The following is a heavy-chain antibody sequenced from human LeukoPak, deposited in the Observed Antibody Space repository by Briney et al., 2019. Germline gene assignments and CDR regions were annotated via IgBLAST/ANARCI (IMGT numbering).Heavy chain of an antibody. D-gene: IGHD1-26*01. V-gene: IGHV3-66*01. CDR3: ARVGIVGARDYFDY. CDR1: GFTFSIYS. CDR2: IYSGGST. J-gene: IGHJ4*02. Sequence: GGSLRLSCAASGFTFSIYSMNWVRQAPGKGLEWVSVIYSGGSTYYADSVKGRFTISRDNSKNTLYLQMNSLRAEDTAVYYCARVGIVGARDYFDYWGQGTLVTVSS.